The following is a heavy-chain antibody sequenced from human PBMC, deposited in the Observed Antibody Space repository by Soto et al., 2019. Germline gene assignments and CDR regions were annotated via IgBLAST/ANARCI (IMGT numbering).Heavy chain of an antibody. CDR1: GDSISTEGYY. CDR2: IYYSGNT. CDR3: AREGGESSDGLYYFDS. D-gene: IGHD3-16*01. V-gene: IGHV4-31*03. J-gene: IGHJ4*02. Sequence: SETLSLTCSVSGDSISTEGYYWSWIRQHPGKGLEWIGHIYYSGNTDYNPSLKSRLAISIDTSKNQFSLKLSSVTAADTAVYFCAREGGESSDGLYYFDSWGQGSLVTVSS.